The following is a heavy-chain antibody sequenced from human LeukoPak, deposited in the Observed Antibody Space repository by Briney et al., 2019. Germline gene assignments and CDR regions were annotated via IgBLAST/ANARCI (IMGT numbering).Heavy chain of an antibody. V-gene: IGHV1-69*04. D-gene: IGHD3-22*01. CDR1: GGTFSSYA. Sequence: SVKVSCKASGGTFSSYAISWVRQAPGQGLEWMGRIIPILGIANYAQKFQGRVTITADKSTSTAYMELSGLGSEDTAVYYCARDPSSSGCVDSGWYFDLWGRGTLVTVSS. CDR2: IIPILGIA. CDR3: ARDPSSSGCVDSGWYFDL. J-gene: IGHJ2*01.